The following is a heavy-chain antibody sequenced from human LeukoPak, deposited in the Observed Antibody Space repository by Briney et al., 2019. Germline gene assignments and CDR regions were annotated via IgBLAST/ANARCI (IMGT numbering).Heavy chain of an antibody. J-gene: IGHJ5*02. CDR1: GYTFTSYY. Sequence: SVKVSCKASGYTFTSYYMHWVRQAPGQGLEWMGIINPSGGSTSYAQKLQGRVTMTRDTSTSTVYMELSSLRSEDTAVYYCARDRSIAARPGVWFDPWGQGTLVTVSS. CDR2: INPSGGST. CDR3: ARDRSIAARPGVWFDP. D-gene: IGHD6-6*01. V-gene: IGHV1-46*01.